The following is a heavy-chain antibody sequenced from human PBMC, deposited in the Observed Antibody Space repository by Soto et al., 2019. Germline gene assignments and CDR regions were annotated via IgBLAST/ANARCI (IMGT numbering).Heavy chain of an antibody. CDR1: GYTFTSYA. V-gene: IGHV1-3*01. CDR2: INAGNGNT. CDR3: ARGRSSSWRTYYYYMDV. J-gene: IGHJ6*03. D-gene: IGHD6-13*01. Sequence: ASVKVSCKASGYTFTSYAMHWVRQAPGQRLEWMGWINAGNGNTKYSQRFQGRVTITRDTSASTAYMELSSLRSEDTAVYYCARGRSSSWRTYYYYMDVRGKGTTVTVSS.